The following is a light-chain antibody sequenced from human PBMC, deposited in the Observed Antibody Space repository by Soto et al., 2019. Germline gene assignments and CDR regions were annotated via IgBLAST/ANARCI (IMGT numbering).Light chain of an antibody. CDR2: AVS. V-gene: IGLV2-14*01. CDR3: CSYTSLSTVV. Sequence: QSVLTQPASVSGSPGQSITISCTGTSSDVGGYNHVSWYQHSPGKAPKLILFAVSDRPSGVSHRFSGSKSRNTASLTISGLQADDDADYYCCSYTSLSTVVFGAGTKLTVL. CDR1: SSDVGGYNH. J-gene: IGLJ2*01.